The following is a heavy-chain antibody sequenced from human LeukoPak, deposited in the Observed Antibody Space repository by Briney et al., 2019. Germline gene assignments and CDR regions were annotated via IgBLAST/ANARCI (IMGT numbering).Heavy chain of an antibody. Sequence: GGSLRLSCAASGFTFINAWMTWVRQAPGKGLEWVGRMKNKAAGGTTDYAAPVKGRFTILRDDSKNTLYLQMNSLKAEDTGVYYCATVYGSGSDNWGQGTLVTVSS. V-gene: IGHV3-15*01. CDR1: GFTFINAW. D-gene: IGHD3-10*01. CDR2: MKNKAAGGTT. CDR3: ATVYGSGSDN. J-gene: IGHJ4*02.